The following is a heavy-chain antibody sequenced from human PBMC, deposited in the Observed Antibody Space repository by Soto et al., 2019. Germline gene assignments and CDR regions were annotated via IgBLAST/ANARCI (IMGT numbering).Heavy chain of an antibody. CDR3: VRSVPDSWYYFDF. J-gene: IGHJ4*02. D-gene: IGHD2-2*01. CDR1: GFAVSSYS. CDR2: MSFDGNSK. V-gene: IGHV3-30-3*01. Sequence: SLRLSCAASGFAVSSYSMHWVRQAPGKGLEWVAAMSFDGNSKYFADSVKGRFKISRDTSKNTWSLEMESLGAEDTAVYYCVRSVPDSWYYFDFWGQGTLVTVSS.